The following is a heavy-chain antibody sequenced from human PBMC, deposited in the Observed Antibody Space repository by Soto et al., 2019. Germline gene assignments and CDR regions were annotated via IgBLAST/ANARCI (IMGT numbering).Heavy chain of an antibody. Sequence: GESLKISCKGSGYSFTSYWIGWVRQMPGKGLEWMGIIYPGDSDTRYSPSFQGQVTISADKSISTAYLQWSSLKASDTAMYYCARMYYDFWSGYFRTDYYYYYGMDVWGQGTTVTVSS. CDR1: GYSFTSYW. J-gene: IGHJ6*02. V-gene: IGHV5-51*01. CDR2: IYPGDSDT. D-gene: IGHD3-3*01. CDR3: ARMYYDFWSGYFRTDYYYYYGMDV.